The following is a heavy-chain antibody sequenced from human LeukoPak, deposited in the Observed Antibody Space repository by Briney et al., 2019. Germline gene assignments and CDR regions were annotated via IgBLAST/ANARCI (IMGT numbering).Heavy chain of an antibody. CDR2: ISYSGST. J-gene: IGHJ3*02. Sequence: SETLSLTCIVSGVSITKDGYSWTWIRQPPGKGLEWIGDISYSGSTKYKPSLKRRLTISGDVSKNQFSLKLTSVTAADTAVYYCARDVVLTSSPDAFDIWCQGTMVTVSS. CDR1: GVSITKDGYS. V-gene: IGHV4-31*03. D-gene: IGHD2-21*02. CDR3: ARDVVLTSSPDAFDI.